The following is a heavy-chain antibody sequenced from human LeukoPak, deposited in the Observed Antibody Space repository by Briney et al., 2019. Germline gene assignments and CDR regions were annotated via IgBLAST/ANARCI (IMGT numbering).Heavy chain of an antibody. V-gene: IGHV3-48*03. Sequence: PGGSLRLSCAASGFIFSSYEMNWVRQAPGKGLEWVSYISSSGSTIYYADSVKGRFTISRDNAKNSLYLQMNSLRAEDTAVYYCARVYYYGSGDYWGQGTLVTVSS. J-gene: IGHJ4*02. CDR1: GFIFSSYE. CDR3: ARVYYYGSGDY. D-gene: IGHD3-10*01. CDR2: ISSSGSTI.